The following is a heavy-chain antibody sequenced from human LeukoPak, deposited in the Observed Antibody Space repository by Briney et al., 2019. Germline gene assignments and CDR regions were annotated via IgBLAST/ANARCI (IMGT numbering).Heavy chain of an antibody. CDR3: ARDRYYGSSGLLYYYYGMDV. J-gene: IGHJ6*02. CDR2: IYYSGST. V-gene: IGHV4-59*01. CDR1: GGSISSYY. D-gene: IGHD3-22*01. Sequence: SETLSLTCTVSGGSISSYYWSWIRQPPGKGLEWIGYIYYSGSTNYNPSLKSRVTISVDTSKNQFSLKLSSVTAADTAVYYCARDRYYGSSGLLYYYYGMDVWGQGTTVTVSS.